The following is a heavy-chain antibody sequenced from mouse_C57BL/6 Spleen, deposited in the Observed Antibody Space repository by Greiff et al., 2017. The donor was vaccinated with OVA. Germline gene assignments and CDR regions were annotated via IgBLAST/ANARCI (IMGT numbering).Heavy chain of an antibody. V-gene: IGHV1-69*01. J-gene: IGHJ2*01. CDR3: ARWGTTVVASSSYYFDY. D-gene: IGHD1-1*01. CDR2: IDPSDSYT. Sequence: VKLQQPGAELVMPGASVKLSCKASGYTFTSYWMHWVKQRPGQGLEWIGEIDPSDSYTNYNQKFKGKSTLTVDKSSSTAYMQLSSLTSEDSAVYYCARWGTTVVASSSYYFDYWGQGTTLTVSS. CDR1: GYTFTSYW.